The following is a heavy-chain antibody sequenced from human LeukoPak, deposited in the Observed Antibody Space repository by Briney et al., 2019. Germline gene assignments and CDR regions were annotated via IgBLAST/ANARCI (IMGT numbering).Heavy chain of an antibody. CDR2: IYHSGST. D-gene: IGHD6-13*01. J-gene: IGHJ2*01. CDR3: ARLRRAAAGTALHWYFDL. Sequence: PSETLSLTCTVSGGSISSGSYYWSWVRQPPGKGLEWIGEIYHSGSTNYNPSLKSRVTISVDTSKNQFSLKLSSVTAADTAVYYCARLRRAAAGTALHWYFDLWGRGTLVTVSS. V-gene: IGHV4-39*07. CDR1: GGSISSGSYY.